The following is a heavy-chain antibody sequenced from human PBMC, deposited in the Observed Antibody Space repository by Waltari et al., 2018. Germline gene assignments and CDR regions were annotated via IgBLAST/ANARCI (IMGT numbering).Heavy chain of an antibody. V-gene: IGHV4-59*01. J-gene: IGHJ4*02. CDR1: GDSINNYY. CDR2: ISHSGST. D-gene: IGHD3-22*01. CDR3: AREDDANSSGRRYFDY. Sequence: QVQLQESGPGLVKPSETLSLNCPVPGDSINNYYCSWFRQPPGKGLEWIGYISHSGSTKYNPSLKSRVTISLDTSKNHFSLKVSSVTAADTAVFYCAREDDANSSGRRYFDYWGQGTLVTVSS.